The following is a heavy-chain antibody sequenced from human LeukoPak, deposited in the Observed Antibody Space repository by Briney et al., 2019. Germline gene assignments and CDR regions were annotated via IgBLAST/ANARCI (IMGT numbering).Heavy chain of an antibody. CDR3: ATSPVTTWWFDP. J-gene: IGHJ5*02. CDR1: GGSISTYY. CDR2: MYSSGTT. D-gene: IGHD4-17*01. Sequence: SETLSLTCTVSGGSISTYYWNWIRQPPGKGLEWIGRMYSSGTTNYNPSLKSRVTISVDTSKNQFSLKLSSVTASDTAVYYCATSPVTTWWFDPWGQGTLVTVSS. V-gene: IGHV4-4*08.